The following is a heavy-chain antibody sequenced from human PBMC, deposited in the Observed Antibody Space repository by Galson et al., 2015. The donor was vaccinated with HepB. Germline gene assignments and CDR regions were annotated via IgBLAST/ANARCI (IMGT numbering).Heavy chain of an antibody. Sequence: ETLSLTCAVYGGSFSGYYWSWIRQPPGKGLEWIGEINHSGSTNYNPSLKSRVTISVDTSKNQFSLKLSSVTAADTAVYYCARGAITMVRGVIDYWGQGTLVTVSS. CDR2: INHSGST. J-gene: IGHJ4*02. CDR3: ARGAITMVRGVIDY. V-gene: IGHV4-34*01. D-gene: IGHD3-10*01. CDR1: GGSFSGYY.